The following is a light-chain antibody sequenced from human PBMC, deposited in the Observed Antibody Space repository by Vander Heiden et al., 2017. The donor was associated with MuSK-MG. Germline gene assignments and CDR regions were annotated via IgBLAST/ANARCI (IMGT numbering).Light chain of an antibody. CDR2: GAS. CDR1: QSVSRSY. V-gene: IGKV3-20*01. CDR3: QQNGSSPWT. Sequence: EIVLTQSPGTLSLSPGERATLSCRASQSVSRSYLAWYQQKPGQAPRLLIYGASSRATGIPDRFSGSGSGTDFTLTISRLEPEDFAVYYCQQNGSSPWTFGQGTKVEIK. J-gene: IGKJ1*01.